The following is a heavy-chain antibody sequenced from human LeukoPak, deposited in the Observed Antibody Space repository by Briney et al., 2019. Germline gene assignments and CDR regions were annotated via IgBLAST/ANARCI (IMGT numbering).Heavy chain of an antibody. D-gene: IGHD3-10*01. V-gene: IGHV1-2*02. CDR3: ARFPILGYYFDY. CDR2: INPNSGGT. CDR1: GYTFTGYY. Sequence: ASVKVSCKASGYTFTGYYMHWVRQAPGQGLEWMGWINPNSGGTNYAQKFQGRVTMTRDTSISTAYMELSRLRSDDTAVYYCARFPILGYYFDYWGQGTLVTVSS. J-gene: IGHJ4*02.